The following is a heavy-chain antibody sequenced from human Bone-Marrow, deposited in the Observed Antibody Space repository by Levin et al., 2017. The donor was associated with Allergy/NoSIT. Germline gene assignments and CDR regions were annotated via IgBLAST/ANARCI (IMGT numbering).Heavy chain of an antibody. V-gene: IGHV7-4-1*02. CDR1: GYTFTSYA. CDR3: ARGYQYYDFWSGNNPQYYYDGMDV. D-gene: IGHD3-3*01. CDR2: INTNTGNP. J-gene: IGHJ6*02. Sequence: ASVKVSCKASGYTFTSYAMNWVRQAPGQGLEWMGWINTNTGNPTYAQGFTGRFVFSLDTSVSTAYLQISSLKAEDTAVYYCARGYQYYDFWSGNNPQYYYDGMDVWGQGTTVTVSS.